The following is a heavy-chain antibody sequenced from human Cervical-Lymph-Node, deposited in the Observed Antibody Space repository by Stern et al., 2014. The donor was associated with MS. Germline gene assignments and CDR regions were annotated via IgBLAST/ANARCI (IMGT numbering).Heavy chain of an antibody. Sequence: VHLVESGGGVVQPGKSLRLSCVASGFTFSDYGMHWVRQAPGKGLEWVATIWSDVTNKFYAGSLEGRFTISRDNSKNTLYLEMKGLRADDSGRYYCARDGIVVAEDALDIWGQGTLVTVS. CDR3: ARDGIVVAEDALDI. D-gene: IGHD3-22*01. CDR2: IWSDVTNK. CDR1: GFTFSDYG. J-gene: IGHJ3*02. V-gene: IGHV3-33*01.